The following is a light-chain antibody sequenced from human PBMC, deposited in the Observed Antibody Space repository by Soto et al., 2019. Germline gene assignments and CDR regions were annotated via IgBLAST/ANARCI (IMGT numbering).Light chain of an antibody. Sequence: QSALTQPPSASGSPGQSVTISCTGTSSDAGGHNDVSWYQQHPGKAPNLMIYEVTKRPSGVPDRFSGSKSGNTASLTVSGLQAADEADYYCSSYAGSNRVIFGGGTKLTVL. V-gene: IGLV2-8*01. CDR2: EVT. CDR3: SSYAGSNRVI. CDR1: SSDAGGHND. J-gene: IGLJ2*01.